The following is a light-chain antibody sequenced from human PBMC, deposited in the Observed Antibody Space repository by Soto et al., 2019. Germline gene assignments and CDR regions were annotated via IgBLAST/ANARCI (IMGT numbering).Light chain of an antibody. CDR1: QGLSSD. V-gene: IGKV1-9*01. Sequence: DIQLTQSPSFLSASVGDRVTITCRASQGLSSDLAWYQQKPGKAPKLLIYAASTLQSGVPSRLSGSGSGTEFTLTISSLQPEDFATYYCQQLNSYPSTFGQGTRLEIK. J-gene: IGKJ5*01. CDR3: QQLNSYPST. CDR2: AAS.